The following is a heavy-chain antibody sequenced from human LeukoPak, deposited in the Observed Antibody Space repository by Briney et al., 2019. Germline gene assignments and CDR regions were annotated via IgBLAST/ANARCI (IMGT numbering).Heavy chain of an antibody. D-gene: IGHD1-26*01. CDR3: ARVPFVVVGVTGNWFDS. Sequence: ASVKVSCKTSGYTFTSYAMHWVRQAPGQGLEWMGWINTNSGNPTYAQGFTGRFVFSLDTSVSTAYLQISRLKAEDTAVYYCARVPFVVVGVTGNWFDSWGQGTLVTVSS. J-gene: IGHJ5*01. CDR1: GYTFTSYA. V-gene: IGHV7-4-1*02. CDR2: INTNSGNP.